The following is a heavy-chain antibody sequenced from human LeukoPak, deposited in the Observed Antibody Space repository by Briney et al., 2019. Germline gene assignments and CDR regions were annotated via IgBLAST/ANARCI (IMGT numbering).Heavy chain of an antibody. D-gene: IGHD3-22*01. CDR2: IGTSGTDI. V-gene: IGHV3-21*05. J-gene: IGHJ4*02. CDR3: ARVSPPSED. CDR1: GFTFSTYS. Sequence: GGSLRLSCAASGFTFSTYSMNWVRQAPGKGLEWVSYIGTSGTDIHYADSVKGRFTISRDNAKNSLYLQMNSLRAEDTAVYYCARVSPPSEDWGQGTLVTVSS.